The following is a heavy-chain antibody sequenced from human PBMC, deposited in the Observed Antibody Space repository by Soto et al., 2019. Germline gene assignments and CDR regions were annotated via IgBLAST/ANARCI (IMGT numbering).Heavy chain of an antibody. CDR2: IYSGGST. D-gene: IGHD2-15*01. J-gene: IGHJ4*02. CDR1: GFTVSSNY. V-gene: IGHV3-66*01. CDR3: ASSLGYCSGGSCPPLFDY. Sequence: EVQLVESGGGLVQPGGSLRLSCAASGFTVSSNYMSWVRQAPGKGLEWVSVIYSGGSTYYADSVKGRFTISRDNSKNTRYLQMNSRRAEDTAVFYCASSLGYCSGGSCPPLFDYWGQGTLVTVSS.